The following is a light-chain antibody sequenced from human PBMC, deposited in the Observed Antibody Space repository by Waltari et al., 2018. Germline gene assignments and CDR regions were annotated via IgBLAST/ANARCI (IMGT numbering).Light chain of an antibody. J-gene: IGLJ2*01. V-gene: IGLV1-47*01. Sequence: QSVLTQPPSASGTPGQRATTSCSGSSSNIGNYYVYCYQHLPGTAPKLLFYRDNQRASGAPARFSVSKSGTSASLAISGLRSEDEADYYCAAWDDSLGGSVAFGGGTKLTVL. CDR2: RDN. CDR3: AAWDDSLGGSVA. CDR1: SSNIGNYY.